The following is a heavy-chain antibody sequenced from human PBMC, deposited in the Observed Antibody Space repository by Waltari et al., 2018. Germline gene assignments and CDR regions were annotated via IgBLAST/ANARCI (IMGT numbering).Heavy chain of an antibody. CDR3: ARDRTGSGSYYQINWFDP. J-gene: IGHJ5*02. D-gene: IGHD3-10*01. CDR2: INPNSGGT. V-gene: IGHV1-2*06. CDR1: GYTFTGYY. Sequence: QVQLVQSGAEVKKPGASVKVSCKASGYTFTGYYMHWVRQAPGQGLEWMGRINPNSGGTNYAQKFQGRVTMTRDTSISTAYMELSRLRSDDTAVYYCARDRTGSGSYYQINWFDPWGQGTLVTVSS.